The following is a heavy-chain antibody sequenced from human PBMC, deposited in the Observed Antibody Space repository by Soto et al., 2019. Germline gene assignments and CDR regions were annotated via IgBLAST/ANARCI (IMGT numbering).Heavy chain of an antibody. V-gene: IGHV3-53*01. CDR2: IYSGGST. CDR3: ARDFPLSEYRFSGSYYYNY. D-gene: IGHD1-26*01. CDR1: GFSVSSNY. Sequence: GGSLRLSCAASGFSVSSNYMSWVRQAPGKGLEWVSVIYSGGSTYYADSVKGRFTISRERSQNTLYLQMNSLRAEDTAVYYCARDFPLSEYRFSGSYYYNYWGQGTLVTV. J-gene: IGHJ4*02.